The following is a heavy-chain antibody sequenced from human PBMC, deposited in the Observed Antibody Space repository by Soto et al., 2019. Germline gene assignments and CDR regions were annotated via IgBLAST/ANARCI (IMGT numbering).Heavy chain of an antibody. J-gene: IGHJ4*02. CDR3: AKSKGGGYAYFDY. D-gene: IGHD5-12*01. Sequence: EVQLLESGGGLVQPGGSLRLSCAASGFTFSIYAMSWVRQAPGKGLEWVSAISGSGGSTYYADSVKGRFTISRDNSKNTLYLQMNSLRAEDTAVYYCAKSKGGGYAYFDYWGQGTLVTVSS. CDR2: ISGSGGST. CDR1: GFTFSIYA. V-gene: IGHV3-23*01.